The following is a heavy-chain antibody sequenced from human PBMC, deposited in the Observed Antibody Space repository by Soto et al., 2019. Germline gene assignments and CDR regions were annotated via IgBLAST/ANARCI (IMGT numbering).Heavy chain of an antibody. Sequence: QMHLQQSGPGLVKPSETLSLTWTVAGSSMSSSAYYWGWISQPPGKGLEWIGSVYYTGITDYKSSLESRVSISADTSKNQFSLRLTSLSAADTAIYFCARQGRPGYCTGGNCYPTFDIWGPGTMVTVSS. CDR2: VYYTGIT. CDR3: ARQGRPGYCTGGNCYPTFDI. D-gene: IGHD2-15*01. CDR1: GSSMSSSAYY. J-gene: IGHJ3*02. V-gene: IGHV4-39*01.